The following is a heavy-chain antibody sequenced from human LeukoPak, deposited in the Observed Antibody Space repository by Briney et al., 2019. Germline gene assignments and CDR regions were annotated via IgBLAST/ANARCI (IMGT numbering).Heavy chain of an antibody. J-gene: IGHJ5*02. CDR2: IYYSGST. V-gene: IGHV4-59*08. Sequence: SETLSLTCTVSGASISSYYWSWIRQPPGKGLEWIGYIYYSGSTNYNPSLKSRVTISVDTSKNEFSLKLSSVTAPDTAVYYCARGLIPAAIFGWFDPWGQGTLVTVSS. CDR3: ARGLIPAAIFGWFDP. CDR1: GASISSYY. D-gene: IGHD2-2*01.